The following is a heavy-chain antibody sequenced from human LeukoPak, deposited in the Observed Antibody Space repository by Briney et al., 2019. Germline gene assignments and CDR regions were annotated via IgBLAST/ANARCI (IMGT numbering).Heavy chain of an antibody. Sequence: PGGSLRLSCAASGLNFNEHGMNWVRQVPGKGLEWVSGISWNGGSIGYADSVKGRFTISRDNAKNSLYLQMSSLRAEDTALYYCVKDIEKRHNSNWHRDAYDIWGQGTMVTVSS. CDR1: GLNFNEHG. CDR3: VKDIEKRHNSNWHRDAYDI. J-gene: IGHJ3*02. D-gene: IGHD6-13*01. V-gene: IGHV3-9*01. CDR2: ISWNGGSI.